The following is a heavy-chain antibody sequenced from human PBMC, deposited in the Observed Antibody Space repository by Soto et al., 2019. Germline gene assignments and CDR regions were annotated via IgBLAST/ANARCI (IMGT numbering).Heavy chain of an antibody. V-gene: IGHV1-8*01. CDR3: ARGIKGLPPSAFDI. Sequence: QVPLVQSGAEVKKPGASVKVSCKASGYTFSNYDINWVRQATGQGLEWMGWLNPKTDKTGSAQKFQGRVTMTRNTSISTAYLELSGLRSDDTAVYYCARGIKGLPPSAFDIWGQGTRVTVSS. CDR1: GYTFSNYD. J-gene: IGHJ3*02. D-gene: IGHD5-12*01. CDR2: LNPKTDKT.